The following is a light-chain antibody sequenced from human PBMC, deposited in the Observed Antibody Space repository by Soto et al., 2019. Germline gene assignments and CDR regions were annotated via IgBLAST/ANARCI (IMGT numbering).Light chain of an antibody. V-gene: IGLV2-14*03. CDR3: SSYTTSNNRQRV. Sequence: QSVLTQPASVSGSPGQSINISCTGTSSDVGGYNYVSWYQHHPGKAPKLIIYDVSNRPSGVSNPFSGSKSGNTASLTISGLQPEDEADYYCSSYTTSNNRQRVFGTGTKVTVL. CDR1: SSDVGGYNY. J-gene: IGLJ1*01. CDR2: DVS.